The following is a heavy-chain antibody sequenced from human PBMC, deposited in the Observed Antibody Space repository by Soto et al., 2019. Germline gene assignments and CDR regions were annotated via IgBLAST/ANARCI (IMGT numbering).Heavy chain of an antibody. CDR3: ARVLVRGVIQPPQDYYYYMDV. V-gene: IGHV4-34*01. CDR2: INHSGST. J-gene: IGHJ6*03. Sequence: SETLSLTCTVYGGSFSGYYWSWIRQPPGKGLEWIGEINHSGSTNYNPSLKSRVTISVDTSKNQFSLKLSSVTAADTAVYYCARVLVRGVIQPPQDYYYYMDVWDKGTTVTVSS. CDR1: GGSFSGYY. D-gene: IGHD3-10*01.